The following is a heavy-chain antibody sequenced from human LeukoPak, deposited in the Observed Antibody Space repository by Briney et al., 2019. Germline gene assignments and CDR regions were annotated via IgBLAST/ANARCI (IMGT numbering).Heavy chain of an antibody. CDR2: INHSGST. J-gene: IGHJ4*02. V-gene: IGHV4-34*01. CDR1: GGSFSGYY. Sequence: SETLSLTCAVYGGSFSGYYWGWIRQPPGKGLEWIGEINHSGSTNYNPSLKSRVTISVDTSKNQFSLKLSSVTAADTAVYYCARGLYNWNPFDYWGQGTLVTVSS. CDR3: ARGLYNWNPFDY. D-gene: IGHD1-20*01.